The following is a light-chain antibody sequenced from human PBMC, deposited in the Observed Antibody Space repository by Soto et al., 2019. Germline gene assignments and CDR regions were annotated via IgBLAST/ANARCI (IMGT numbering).Light chain of an antibody. CDR3: QQYGSSPIS. V-gene: IGKV3-20*01. CDR2: GAS. CDR1: QSVSNSY. Sequence: EIVLTQSPGTLSLSPGERATLSCRASQSVSNSYLAWYQQKPGQAPRLLIYGASSRAPGLPDRFSGSGPGTDFTLTISRLEPEDFAVYYCQQYGSSPISFGQGTRLEIK. J-gene: IGKJ5*01.